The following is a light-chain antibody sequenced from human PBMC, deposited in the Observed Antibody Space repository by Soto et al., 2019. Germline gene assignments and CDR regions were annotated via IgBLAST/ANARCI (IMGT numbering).Light chain of an antibody. Sequence: QAVVTQSPSASASLGASVKLTCTLSSGHSSYAIAWHQQQPEKGPRYLMKLNSDGSHSKGDEIPDRFSGSSSGAERYLTISSLQSEDEADYYCQTWGTGILVFGGGTKVTVL. CDR1: SGHSSYA. CDR3: QTWGTGILV. J-gene: IGLJ3*02. CDR2: LNSDGSH. V-gene: IGLV4-69*01.